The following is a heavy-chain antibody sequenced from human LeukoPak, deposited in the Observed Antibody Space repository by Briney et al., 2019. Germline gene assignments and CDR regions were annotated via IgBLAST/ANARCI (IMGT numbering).Heavy chain of an antibody. V-gene: IGHV1-69*04. D-gene: IGHD3-16*02. J-gene: IGHJ4*02. CDR1: GGTFSSYA. CDR3: ARAPDYVWGSYRYTD. CDR2: IIPILGIA. Sequence: ASVKVSCKASGGTFSSYAISWVRQAPGQGLEWMGRIIPILGIANYAQKFQGRVTITTDESTSTAYMELSSLRSEDTAVYYCARAPDYVWGSYRYTDWGQGTLVTVSS.